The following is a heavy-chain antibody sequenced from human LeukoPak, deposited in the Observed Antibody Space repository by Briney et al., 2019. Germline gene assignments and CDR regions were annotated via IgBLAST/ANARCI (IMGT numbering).Heavy chain of an antibody. J-gene: IGHJ4*02. V-gene: IGHV4-59*01. CDR1: GGSISSYY. D-gene: IGHD6-19*01. Sequence: SETLSLTCTVSGGSISSYYWSWIRQPPGKGLEWIGYIYYSGSTNYNPSLKSRVTISVDTSKNQFSLKLSSVTAADTAVYYCARDPGIAVAGYYFDYWGQGTLVTVSS. CDR3: ARDPGIAVAGYYFDY. CDR2: IYYSGST.